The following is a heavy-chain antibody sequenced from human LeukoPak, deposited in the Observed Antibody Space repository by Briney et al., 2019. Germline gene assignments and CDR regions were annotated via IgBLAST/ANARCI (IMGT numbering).Heavy chain of an antibody. CDR1: GFTFSSYA. CDR3: AKDPSSGWYYYYYYGMDV. D-gene: IGHD6-19*01. J-gene: IGHJ6*02. Sequence: GGFLRLSCAASGFTFSSYAMSWVRQAPGKGLEWVSAISGSGGSTYYADSVKGRFTISRDNSKNTLYLQMNSLRAEDTAVYYCAKDPSSGWYYYYYYGMDVWGQGTTVTVSS. V-gene: IGHV3-23*01. CDR2: ISGSGGST.